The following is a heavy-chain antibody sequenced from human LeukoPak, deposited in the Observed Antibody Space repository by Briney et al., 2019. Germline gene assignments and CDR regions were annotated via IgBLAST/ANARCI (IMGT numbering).Heavy chain of an antibody. Sequence: GGSLRLSCAASGFTFSSYSMNWVRQAPGKGLEWVSSISSSSSYIYYADSVKGRFTISRDNAKNSLYLQMNSLRAEDTAVYYCARDFTISLGLFDYWGQGTLVTVSS. J-gene: IGHJ4*02. CDR1: GFTFSSYS. CDR3: ARDFTISLGLFDY. V-gene: IGHV3-21*01. CDR2: ISSSSSYI. D-gene: IGHD1-26*01.